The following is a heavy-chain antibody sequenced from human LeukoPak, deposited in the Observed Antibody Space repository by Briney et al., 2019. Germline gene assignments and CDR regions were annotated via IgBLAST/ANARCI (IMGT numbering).Heavy chain of an antibody. J-gene: IGHJ5*02. V-gene: IGHV1-2*02. CDR1: GYTFTGYY. Sequence: GASVKVSCKASGYTFTGYYMHWVRQAPGQGLEWMGWMNPNSGGTNYAQKFQGRVTMTRDTSISTAYMELRRLRSDDTAVYYCARDRGGQPLNWFDPWGQGTLVIVSS. D-gene: IGHD3-10*01. CDR3: ARDRGGQPLNWFDP. CDR2: MNPNSGGT.